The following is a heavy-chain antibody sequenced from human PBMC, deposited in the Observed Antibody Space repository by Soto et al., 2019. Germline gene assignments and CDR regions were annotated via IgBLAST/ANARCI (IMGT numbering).Heavy chain of an antibody. J-gene: IGHJ4*02. D-gene: IGHD2-15*01. V-gene: IGHV1-69*08. CDR2: IIPNLGIT. CDR1: GGTLSSYT. Sequence: QVQLVQSGAEVKKPASSVKVSCTASGGTLSSYTFSWVRRAPGQGLEWMGRIIPNLGITNYAQKFQGRITIIVDKSTSTAYMELSSLRSEETAVYYCARDKGYCSGASCPDFDYWGQGTLFTVSS. CDR3: ARDKGYCSGASCPDFDY.